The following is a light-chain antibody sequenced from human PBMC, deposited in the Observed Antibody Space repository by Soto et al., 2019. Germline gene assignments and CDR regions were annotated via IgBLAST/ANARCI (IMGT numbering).Light chain of an antibody. CDR2: GAS. J-gene: IGKJ3*01. Sequence: EVVMTQSPATLSVSPGERATLSCRASQSVRSNLAWYQQKPGRTPTLLIYGASTRATGIPDRFSATGSGTEFSPTISSLEPEDFAVYYCQQYGASPFTFGPGTKVDI. V-gene: IGKV3D-15*01. CDR1: QSVRSN. CDR3: QQYGASPFT.